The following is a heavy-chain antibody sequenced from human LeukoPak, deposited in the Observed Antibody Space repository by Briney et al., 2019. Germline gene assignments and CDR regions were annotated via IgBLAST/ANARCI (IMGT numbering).Heavy chain of an antibody. CDR2: IKQDGSEK. CDR1: GITFTYW. V-gene: IGHV3-7*01. D-gene: IGHD3-3*01. CDR3: ASSFSDDFWSGHF. Sequence: GGSLRLSCAASGITFTYWMSWVRQAPGKGLEWVANIKQDGSEKYYVDSVKGRFTISRDNAKKSLYLQMNSLRAEDTAVYHCASSFSDDFWSGHFWGQGTLVTVSS. J-gene: IGHJ4*02.